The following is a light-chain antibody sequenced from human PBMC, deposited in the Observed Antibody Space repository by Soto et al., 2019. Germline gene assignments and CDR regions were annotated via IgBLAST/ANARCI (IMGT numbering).Light chain of an antibody. CDR2: DVS. Sequence: QSVLTQPASVSGSPGQSITISCTGTSNDIGVYNHVSWYQQHPGKAPKLMIYDVSNRPSGVSNRFSGSKSGNTASLTISGLQPEDEADYYCSSFTSTSTNYVFGTGTKVTVL. CDR3: SSFTSTSTNYV. V-gene: IGLV2-14*01. CDR1: SNDIGVYNH. J-gene: IGLJ1*01.